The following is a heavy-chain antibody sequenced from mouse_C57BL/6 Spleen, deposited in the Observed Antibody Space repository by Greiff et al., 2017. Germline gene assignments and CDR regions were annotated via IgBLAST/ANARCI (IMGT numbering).Heavy chain of an antibody. V-gene: IGHV1-69*01. D-gene: IGHD1-1*01. Sequence: QVQLQQPGAELVMPGASVKLSCKASGYTFTSYWMHWVKQRPGQGLERIGEIDPSDSYTNYNQKFKGKSTLTVDKSSSTAYMQLSSLTSEDSAVYYCARSPRITTVVATDFDYWGQGTTLTVSS. CDR1: GYTFTSYW. CDR2: IDPSDSYT. J-gene: IGHJ2*01. CDR3: ARSPRITTVVATDFDY.